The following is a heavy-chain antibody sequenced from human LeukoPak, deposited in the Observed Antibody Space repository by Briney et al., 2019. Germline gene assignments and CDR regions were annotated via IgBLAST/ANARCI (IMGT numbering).Heavy chain of an antibody. D-gene: IGHD3-22*01. CDR1: GGSFSGYY. J-gene: IGHJ4*02. CDR2: IYHSGST. Sequence: SETLSLTCAVYGGSFSGYYWSWIRQPPGKGLEWIGYIYHSGSTYYNPSLKSRVTISVDRSKNQFSLKLSSVTAADTAVYYCARAGGLTYYYDSSGYFFDYWGQGTLVTVSS. V-gene: IGHV4-34*01. CDR3: ARAGGLTYYYDSSGYFFDY.